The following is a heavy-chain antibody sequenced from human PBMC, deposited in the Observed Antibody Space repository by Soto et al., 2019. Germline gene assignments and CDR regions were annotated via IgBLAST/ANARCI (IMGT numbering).Heavy chain of an antibody. CDR3: ARPGATAYGMDV. V-gene: IGHV5-51*01. CDR1: GYIFATSW. Sequence: PGESLKISCKTSGYIFATSWIGWVRQMPGKGLEWMGIIYPADSDTRYSPSFQGQVTISADKPVNTAYLQWSSLKASDTAMYYCARPGATAYGMDVWGQGTTVTVSS. J-gene: IGHJ6*02. CDR2: IYPADSDT.